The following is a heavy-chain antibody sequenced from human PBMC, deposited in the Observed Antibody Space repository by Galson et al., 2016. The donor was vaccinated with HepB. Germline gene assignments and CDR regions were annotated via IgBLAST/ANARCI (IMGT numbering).Heavy chain of an antibody. Sequence: SLRLSCAASGFTFSSYSMNWVRQAPGKGLEWASYISSSSSTIYYADSVKRRFTVSRDHAKNSLYLQMNSLRAEDTAVYYCARVWGVVTAKTADAFDIWGQGTIVTVSS. D-gene: IGHD2-21*02. CDR3: ARVWGVVTAKTADAFDI. J-gene: IGHJ3*02. CDR2: ISSSSSTI. CDR1: GFTFSSYS. V-gene: IGHV3-48*04.